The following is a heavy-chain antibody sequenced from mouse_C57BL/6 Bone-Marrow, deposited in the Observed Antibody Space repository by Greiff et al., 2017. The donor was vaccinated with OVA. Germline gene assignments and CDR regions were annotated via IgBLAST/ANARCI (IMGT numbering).Heavy chain of an antibody. V-gene: IGHV3-6*01. D-gene: IGHD2-3*01. CDR2: ISYDGSN. Sequence: EVKLEESGPGLVKPSQSLSLTCSVTGYSITSGYYWNWIRQFPGNKLEWMGYISYDGSNNYNPSLKNRISITRDTSKNQFFLKLNSVTTEDTATYYCAIPSPYDGYLTAWFAYWGQGTLVTVSA. CDR1: GYSITSGYY. J-gene: IGHJ3*01. CDR3: AIPSPYDGYLTAWFAY.